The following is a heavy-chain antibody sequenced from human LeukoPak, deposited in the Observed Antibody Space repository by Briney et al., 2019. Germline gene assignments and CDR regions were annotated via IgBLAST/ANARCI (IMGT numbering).Heavy chain of an antibody. CDR2: IYYSGST. CDR3: ARPVDFWSGLGFFDY. D-gene: IGHD3-3*01. V-gene: IGHV4-59*01. CDR1: GGSISSYY. J-gene: IGHJ4*02. Sequence: SETLSLTCTVSGGSISSYYWSWIRQPPGKGLEWIGYIYYSGSTNYNPSLKSRVTISVDTSKNQFSLKLSSVTAADTAVYYCARPVDFWSGLGFFDYWGQGTLVTVSS.